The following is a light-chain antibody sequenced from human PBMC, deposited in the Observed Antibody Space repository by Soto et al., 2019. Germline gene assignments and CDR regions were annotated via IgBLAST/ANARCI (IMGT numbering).Light chain of an antibody. Sequence: MVLTQATGALSLSPGDRATITCRASQSVSNNYLAWYQQKPGQAPRLLIYGASNRATGIPDRFSGSGSGTDFSPTISRLETDDLAGYYCQQYVSTYTFDEGTEVDIK. V-gene: IGKV3-20*01. CDR2: GAS. CDR1: QSVSNNY. CDR3: QQYVSTYT. J-gene: IGKJ4*02.